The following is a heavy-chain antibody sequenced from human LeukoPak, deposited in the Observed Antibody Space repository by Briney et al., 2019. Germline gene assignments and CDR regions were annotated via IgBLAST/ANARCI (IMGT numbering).Heavy chain of an antibody. CDR2: IYSSGST. V-gene: IGHV4-61*02. CDR3: AKGSGYYKYYFDY. CDR1: SDSINSGNYY. Sequence: SGTLSLTCTVSSDSINSGNYYWNWIRQPAGKGLEWIGRIYSSGSTNYNPSLKSRVTISVDTSKNQFSLKLSSVTAADTAVYYCAKGSGYYKYYFDYWGQGTLVTVSS. D-gene: IGHD3-22*01. J-gene: IGHJ4*02.